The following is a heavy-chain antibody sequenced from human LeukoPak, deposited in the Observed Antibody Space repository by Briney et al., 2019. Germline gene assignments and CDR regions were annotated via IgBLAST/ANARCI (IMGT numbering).Heavy chain of an antibody. CDR1: GGSFSGYY. V-gene: IGHV4-34*01. J-gene: IGHJ4*02. CDR2: INHSGST. D-gene: IGHD3-10*01. Sequence: PSETLSLTCAVYGGSFSGYYWSWIRQPPGKGLEWIGEINHSGSTSYNPSLKSRVTISVDTSKNQFSLKLSSVTAADTAVYYCARGVATYYYGSGSYYTDYWGQGTLVTVSS. CDR3: ARGVATYYYGSGSYYTDY.